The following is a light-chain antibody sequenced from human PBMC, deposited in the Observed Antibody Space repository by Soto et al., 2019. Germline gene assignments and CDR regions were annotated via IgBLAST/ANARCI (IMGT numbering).Light chain of an antibody. CDR2: EVD. CDR1: RIDVGGYNR. J-gene: IGLJ1*01. Sequence: QYVLTQPPSASRSPGKSVTISCTVTRIDVGGYNRVSWYLHHPGKAPKLILYEVDKRPSGVPDRFSGYKSGNTASLTVSGLQAEDEADHYCNSFADPYNWVFGTETKVTVL. V-gene: IGLV2-8*02. CDR3: NSFADPYNWV.